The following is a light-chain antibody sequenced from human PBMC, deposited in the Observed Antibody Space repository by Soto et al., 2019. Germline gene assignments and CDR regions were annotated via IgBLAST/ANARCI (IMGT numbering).Light chain of an antibody. J-gene: IGLJ1*01. CDR3: SSYTSSIF. Sequence: QSALTQPASVSGSPGQSITISCTGTSSDVGGYNYVSWYQQHTGKAPKLMIYEVSNRPSGVSNRFSGSKSGNTASLTISGLQAEDEADYYCSSYTSSIFFGTGTKLTVL. CDR1: SSDVGGYNY. V-gene: IGLV2-14*01. CDR2: EVS.